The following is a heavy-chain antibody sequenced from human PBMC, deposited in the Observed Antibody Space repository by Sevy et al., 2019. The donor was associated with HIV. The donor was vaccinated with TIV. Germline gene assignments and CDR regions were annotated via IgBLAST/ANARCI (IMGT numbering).Heavy chain of an antibody. CDR2: MSGSGGRT. J-gene: IGHJ4*02. D-gene: IGHD2-8*01. V-gene: IGHV3-23*01. Sequence: GSLRLSCAASGFSFSDYAMSWVCQAPGKGLEWVSSMSGSGGRTYYADSVKGRFTISRDNSKSSVYLQMNNLRPEDTAVYYCAREGCTKPHDYWGQGTLVTVSS. CDR1: GFSFSDYA. CDR3: AREGCTKPHDY.